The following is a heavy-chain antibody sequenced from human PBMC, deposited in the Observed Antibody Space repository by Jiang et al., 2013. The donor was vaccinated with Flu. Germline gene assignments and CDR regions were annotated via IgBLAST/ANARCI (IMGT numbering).Heavy chain of an antibody. J-gene: IGHJ3*02. Sequence: SGAEVKKPGSSVKVSCKASGGAFSSYSINWVRQAPGQGLEWMGGIIPXFATTNYAQKFQDRVTITADESTNTAYMEMSSLRSEDTAVYYCARKRSDYYYVAFDIWGQGTMVTVSS. CDR2: IIPXFATT. V-gene: IGHV1-69*01. D-gene: IGHD3-3*01. CDR3: ARKRSDYYYVAFDI. CDR1: GGAFSSYS.